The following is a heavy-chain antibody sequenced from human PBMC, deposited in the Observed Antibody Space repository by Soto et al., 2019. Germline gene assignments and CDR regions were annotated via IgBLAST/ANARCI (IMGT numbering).Heavy chain of an antibody. CDR2: ISGSGGST. CDR1: GGNFSGYA. Sequence: GGSLRLSSAAAGGNFSGYARSWVRQAPGKGLEWVSAISGSGGSTYYADSVKGRFTISRDNSKNTLYLQMNSLRAEDTAVYYCAKNSGVDAFDIWGQGTMVTVSS. V-gene: IGHV3-23*01. J-gene: IGHJ3*02. CDR3: AKNSGVDAFDI.